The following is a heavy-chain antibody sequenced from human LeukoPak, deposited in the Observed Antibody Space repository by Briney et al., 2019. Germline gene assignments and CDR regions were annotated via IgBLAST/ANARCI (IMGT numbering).Heavy chain of an antibody. D-gene: IGHD1-1*01. V-gene: IGHV4-59*01. J-gene: IGHJ4*02. Sequence: SETLSLTCTVSGASITTSYWSWIRQPPRKGLEWIGYIYYSGGTNYNPSLKSRVTISVDTSKNQFSLKLSSVTAADTAVYYCARAPYNRFFDYWGQGTLVTVPS. CDR2: IYYSGGT. CDR1: GASITTSY. CDR3: ARAPYNRFFDY.